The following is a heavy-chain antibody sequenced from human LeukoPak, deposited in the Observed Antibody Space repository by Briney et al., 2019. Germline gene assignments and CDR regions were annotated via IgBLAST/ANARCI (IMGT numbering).Heavy chain of an antibody. J-gene: IGHJ3*02. CDR2: IYPGDSDT. D-gene: IGHD6-19*01. V-gene: IGHV5-51*01. CDR3: ARAGIAVANDAFDI. Sequence: GESLKTSCKGSGYSFTSYWIGWVRQMPGKGLEWKGIIYPGDSDTRYSPSFQGQVTISADKSISTAYLQWSSLKASDTAMYYCARAGIAVANDAFDIWGQGTMVSVSS. CDR1: GYSFTSYW.